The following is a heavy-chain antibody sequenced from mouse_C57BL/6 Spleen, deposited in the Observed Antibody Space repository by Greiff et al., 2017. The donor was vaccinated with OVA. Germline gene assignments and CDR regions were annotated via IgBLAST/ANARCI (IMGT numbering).Heavy chain of an antibody. CDR2: IDPENGDT. CDR1: GFNIKDDY. CDR3: TRWSLEAMDY. J-gene: IGHJ4*01. D-gene: IGHD2-3*01. Sequence: EVQLQQSGAELVRPGASVKLSCTASGFNIKDDYMHWVKQRPEQGLEWIGWIDPENGDTEYASKFQGKATITADTSSNTAYLQLSSLTSEDTAVYYCTRWSLEAMDYWGQGTSVTVSS. V-gene: IGHV14-4*01.